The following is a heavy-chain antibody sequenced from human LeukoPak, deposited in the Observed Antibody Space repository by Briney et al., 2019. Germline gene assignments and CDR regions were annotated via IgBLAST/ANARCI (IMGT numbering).Heavy chain of an antibody. D-gene: IGHD2-2*01. V-gene: IGHV4-34*01. CDR3: ARGLYCSSTRCYFGNWFDP. J-gene: IGHJ5*02. Sequence: PSETLSLTCAVYGGSFSGYYWSWIRQPPGKGLEWSGEINHSGSTNYNPSLKSRVTISVDTSKNQFSLKLSSVTAADTAVYYCARGLYCSSTRCYFGNWFDPWGLGTLVTVSS. CDR1: GGSFSGYY. CDR2: INHSGST.